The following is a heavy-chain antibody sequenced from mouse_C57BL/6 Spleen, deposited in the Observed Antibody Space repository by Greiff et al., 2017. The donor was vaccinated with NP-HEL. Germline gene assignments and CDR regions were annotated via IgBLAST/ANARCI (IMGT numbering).Heavy chain of an antibody. CDR2: IYPGDGDT. D-gene: IGHD2-4*01. CDR3: ALSEYDYDEGWFAY. Sequence: VKLMESGPELVKPGASVKISCKASGYAFSSSWLNWVKPRPGKGLEWLGRIYPGDGDTNYNGKFQGTATLTADKSSSTAYMQLSSLTSEDSAVYFCALSEYDYDEGWFAYWGQGTLVTVSA. J-gene: IGHJ3*01. CDR1: GYAFSSSW. V-gene: IGHV1-82*01.